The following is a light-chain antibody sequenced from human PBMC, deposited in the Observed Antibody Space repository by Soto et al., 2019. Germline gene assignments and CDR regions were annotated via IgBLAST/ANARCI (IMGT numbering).Light chain of an antibody. Sequence: QSALTQPPSVSGSPGQSVTISCTGTSTDFVSYNRVSWYQQPPGTAPKLMIYEVSDRPSGVSNRFSGSKSGNTASLTISGLQAEDEGDYYCSSYTSSSTVEFGGGTKLTVL. CDR3: SSYTSSSTVE. J-gene: IGLJ2*01. CDR2: EVS. V-gene: IGLV2-18*02. CDR1: STDFVSYNR.